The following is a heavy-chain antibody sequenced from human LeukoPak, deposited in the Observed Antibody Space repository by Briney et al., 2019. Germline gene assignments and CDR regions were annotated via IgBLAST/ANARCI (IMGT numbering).Heavy chain of an antibody. V-gene: IGHV3-21*01. J-gene: IGHJ3*02. CDR1: GFTFSSYG. CDR3: ARGRGCRGNVLRFLEWLFCDAFDI. D-gene: IGHD3-3*01. Sequence: PGGSLRLSCAASGFTFSSYGFNWVRQAPGKGLEWVSSISSSSSYIYYADSVKGRFTISRDNAKNSLYLQMNSLRAEDTAVYYCARGRGCRGNVLRFLEWLFCDAFDIWGQGTMVTVSS. CDR2: ISSSSSYI.